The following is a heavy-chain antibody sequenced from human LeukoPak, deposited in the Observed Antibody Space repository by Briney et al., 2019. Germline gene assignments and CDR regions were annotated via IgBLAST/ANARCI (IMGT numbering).Heavy chain of an antibody. V-gene: IGHV1-69*05. D-gene: IGHD3-22*01. Sequence: ASVKVSCKASGGTFSSYAISWVRQAPGQGLEWMGRIIPIFGTANYAQEFQGRVTITTDESTSTAYMELSSLRSEDTAVYYCARGGYYDSSGLNWFDPWGQGTLVTVSS. CDR3: ARGGYYDSSGLNWFDP. CDR2: IIPIFGTA. CDR1: GGTFSSYA. J-gene: IGHJ5*02.